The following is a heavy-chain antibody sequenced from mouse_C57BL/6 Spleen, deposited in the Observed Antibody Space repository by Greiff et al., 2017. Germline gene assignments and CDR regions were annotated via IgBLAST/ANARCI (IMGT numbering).Heavy chain of an antibody. CDR1: GYTFTDYY. V-gene: IGHV1-26*01. CDR2: INPNNGGT. Sequence: EVQLQQSGPELVKPGASVKISCKASGYTFTDYYMNWVKQSHGKSLEWIGDINPNNGGTSYNQKFKGKATLTVDKSSSTAYMELRSLTSEDSAVYYCARSGDYDLYAKDGWGQGASVTVAS. CDR3: ARSGDYDLYAKDG. J-gene: IGHJ4*01. D-gene: IGHD2-4*01.